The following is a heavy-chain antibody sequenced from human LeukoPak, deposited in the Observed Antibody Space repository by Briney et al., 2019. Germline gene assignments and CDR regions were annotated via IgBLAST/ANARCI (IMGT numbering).Heavy chain of an antibody. D-gene: IGHD2-2*02. CDR1: GYSISSGYY. Sequence: PSETLSLTCTVSGYSISSGYYWGWIRQPPGKGLEWIGSIYHSGSTYYNPSLKSRVIISVDTSKNQFSLKLSSVTAADTAVYYCARKVYCSSTSCYRAHFDYWGQGTLVTVSS. V-gene: IGHV4-38-2*02. J-gene: IGHJ4*02. CDR3: ARKVYCSSTSCYRAHFDY. CDR2: IYHSGST.